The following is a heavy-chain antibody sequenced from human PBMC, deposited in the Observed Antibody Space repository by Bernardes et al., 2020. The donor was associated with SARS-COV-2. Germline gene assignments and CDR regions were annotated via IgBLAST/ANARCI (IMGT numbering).Heavy chain of an antibody. CDR3: AKGGPAGTIFGVVIIEDAFDI. CDR2: ISGSGGST. CDR1: GFTFSSYA. J-gene: IGHJ3*02. V-gene: IGHV3-23*01. D-gene: IGHD3-3*01. Sequence: GVLRLSCAASGFTFSSYAMSWVRQAPGKGLEWVSAISGSGGSTYYADSVKGRFTISRDNSKNTLYLQMNGLRAEDTAVYYCAKGGPAGTIFGVVIIEDAFDIWGQGTMVTVSS.